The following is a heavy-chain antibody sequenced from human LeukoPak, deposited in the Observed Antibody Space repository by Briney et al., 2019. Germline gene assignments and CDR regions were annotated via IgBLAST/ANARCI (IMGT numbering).Heavy chain of an antibody. Sequence: SGKVSCKASGYTFTGHYMHWVRQAPEQGLDCMGWINPISGGTNYAQKFQGRVTMTRDTSTSTAYMELRRLRSDDTAVYYCARVKGIDILDYWGQGTLVTVSS. CDR2: INPISGGT. V-gene: IGHV1-2*02. CDR3: ARVKGIDILDY. J-gene: IGHJ4*02. CDR1: GYTFTGHY. D-gene: IGHD3-9*01.